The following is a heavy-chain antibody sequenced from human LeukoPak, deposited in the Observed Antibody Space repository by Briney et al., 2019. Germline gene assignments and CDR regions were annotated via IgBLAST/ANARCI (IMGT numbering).Heavy chain of an antibody. CDR1: GFTFSSYA. V-gene: IGHV3-23*01. J-gene: IGHJ4*02. CDR3: ARGAGVGVIDY. D-gene: IGHD3-10*01. CDR2: ISGSGGST. Sequence: GGALRLSCGASGFTFSSYAMSWVRHAPGKGLEWVSAISGSGGSTYYADSVKGRFTISRDNSKNTLYLQMNSLRAEDTAVYYCARGAGVGVIDYWGQGTLVTVSS.